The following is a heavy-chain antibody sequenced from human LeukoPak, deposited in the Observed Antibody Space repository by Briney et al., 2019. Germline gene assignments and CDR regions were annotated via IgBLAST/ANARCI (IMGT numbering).Heavy chain of an antibody. CDR2: ISGSSGII. D-gene: IGHD3-22*01. Sequence: PGGSLRLSCAASGFTFNTYTMNWVRQAPGKGLEWVSYISGSSGIIDYADSVRGRFTISGDNAKNSLYLQMNSLRAEDTAVYYCASPLLYYYDSSGYRDYWGQGTLVTVSS. CDR1: GFTFNTYT. V-gene: IGHV3-48*01. J-gene: IGHJ4*02. CDR3: ASPLLYYYDSSGYRDY.